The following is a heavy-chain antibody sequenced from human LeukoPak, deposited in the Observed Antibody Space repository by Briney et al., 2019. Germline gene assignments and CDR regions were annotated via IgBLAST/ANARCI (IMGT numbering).Heavy chain of an antibody. CDR2: ISYDGSNK. CDR3: ARCQFDWNAIYHYGMDV. J-gene: IGHJ6*04. Sequence: GRSLRLSCAASGFTFSSYAMHWVRQAPGKGLEWVAVISYDGSNKYYADSVKGRFTISRDNSKNTLYLQMNSLRAEDTAVYYCARCQFDWNAIYHYGMDVWGKGTTVTVSS. CDR1: GFTFSSYA. D-gene: IGHD1-1*01. V-gene: IGHV3-30*04.